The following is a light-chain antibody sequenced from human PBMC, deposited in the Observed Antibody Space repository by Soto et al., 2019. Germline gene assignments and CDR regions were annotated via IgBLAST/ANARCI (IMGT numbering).Light chain of an antibody. CDR2: GAS. J-gene: IGKJ1*01. Sequence: ETVMTQSARALSLSRGDRVTISCRASQWLSGNYLAWYQQTPGQAPRVLIYGASNRATGIPDRFSGSGSGTDFTLTISRLEPEDFAGYYCQHFGNSRTWTFGQGTKVDIK. CDR1: QWLSGNY. V-gene: IGKV3-20*01. CDR3: QHFGNSRTWT.